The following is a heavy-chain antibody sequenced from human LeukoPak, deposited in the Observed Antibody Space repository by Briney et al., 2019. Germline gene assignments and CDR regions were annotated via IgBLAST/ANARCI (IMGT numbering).Heavy chain of an antibody. V-gene: IGHV4-39*01. CDR2: IYYSGST. CDR3: ARHNGYYYYNPKFDY. CDR1: GGSISSSSYY. D-gene: IGHD3-22*01. Sequence: PSETLSLTCTVSGGSISSSSYYWGWIRQPPGKGLEWIGSIYYSGSTYYNPSIKSRVTISVDTSKNQFSLKLSSVTAADTAVYYCARHNGYYYYNPKFDYWGQGTLVTVSS. J-gene: IGHJ4*02.